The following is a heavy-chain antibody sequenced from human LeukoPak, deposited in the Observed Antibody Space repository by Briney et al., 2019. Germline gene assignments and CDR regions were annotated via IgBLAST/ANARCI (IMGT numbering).Heavy chain of an antibody. CDR2: ISYDGSNK. J-gene: IGHJ6*03. D-gene: IGHD3-22*01. V-gene: IGHV3-30*04. CDR1: GFTFSSYA. Sequence: GGSLRLSCAASGFTFSSYAMHWVRQAPGKGLEWVAVISYDGSNKYYADSVKGRFTISRDNSKNTLYLQMNSLRAEDTAVYYCARARASGYYRRHYYYYYMDVWGKGTTVTVSS. CDR3: ARARASGYYRRHYYYYYMDV.